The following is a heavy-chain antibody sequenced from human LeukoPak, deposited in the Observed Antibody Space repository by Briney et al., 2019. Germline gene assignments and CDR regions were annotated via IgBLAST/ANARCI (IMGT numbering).Heavy chain of an antibody. CDR3: ARRVPRYQNDDAFDI. CDR1: GGTFSSYA. J-gene: IGHJ3*02. Sequence: ASVKVSCKASGGTFSSYAISWVRHAPGQGLEWMGRIIPIFGTANYAQKFQGRVTITTDESTSTAYMELSSLRSEDTAVYYCARRVPRYQNDDAFDIWGQGTMVTVSS. CDR2: IIPIFGTA. D-gene: IGHD1-26*01. V-gene: IGHV1-69*05.